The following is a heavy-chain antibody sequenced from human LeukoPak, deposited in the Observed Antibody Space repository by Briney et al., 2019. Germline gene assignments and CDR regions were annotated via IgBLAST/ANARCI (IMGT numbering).Heavy chain of an antibody. Sequence: PSETLSLTCTVSGGSISSYYWSWIRQPPGKGLEWIGYIYYSGSTNYNPSLKSRVTISVDTSKNQFSLKLSSVTAADTAVYYCARDSPLAGFEDYYYMDVWGKGTTVTVSS. CDR3: ARDSPLAGFEDYYYMDV. J-gene: IGHJ6*03. CDR2: IYYSGST. D-gene: IGHD3-3*01. V-gene: IGHV4-59*01. CDR1: GGSISSYY.